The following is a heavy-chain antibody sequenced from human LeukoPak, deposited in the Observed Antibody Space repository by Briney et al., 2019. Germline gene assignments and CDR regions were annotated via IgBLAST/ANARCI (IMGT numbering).Heavy chain of an antibody. D-gene: IGHD3-22*01. V-gene: IGHV3-7*04. J-gene: IGHJ3*02. Sequence: PGGSLGLSCAASGFTFRSYRINWVRQAPGKGLEWVASIKQGESERYYVDSVNGRFTISRDNAKNSLYLQMNSLRAEDTAVYYCARGDNSAFDIWGQGTMVTVSS. CDR2: IKQGESER. CDR1: GFTFRSYR. CDR3: ARGDNSAFDI.